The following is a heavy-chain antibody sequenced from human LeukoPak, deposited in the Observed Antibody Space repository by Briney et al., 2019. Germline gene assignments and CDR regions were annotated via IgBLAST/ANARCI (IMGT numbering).Heavy chain of an antibody. CDR1: GGSFSGYY. CDR3: ARVGAYYDFWSGSKRWFDP. CDR2: INHSGST. J-gene: IGHJ5*02. D-gene: IGHD3-3*01. Sequence: SVTLSLTCAVYGGSFSGYYWSWIRQPSGKGLEWIGEINHSGSTNYNPSLKSRVTISVDTSKNQFSLKLSSVTAADTAVYYCARVGAYYDFWSGSKRWFDPWGQGTLVTVSS. V-gene: IGHV4-34*01.